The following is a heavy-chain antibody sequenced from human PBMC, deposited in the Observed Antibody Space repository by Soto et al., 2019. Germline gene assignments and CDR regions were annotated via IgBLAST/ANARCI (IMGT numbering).Heavy chain of an antibody. Sequence: SLTCTVSGGSFSIVSYYWSWIRHPPCKGLEWIGYIYYSGSTNYNPSLKSRVTISVDTSKNQFSLKLSSVTAADTAVYYCARGEALMVYAPERWFDPLGQRTLVNVSS. CDR2: IYYSGST. CDR3: ARGEALMVYAPERWFDP. J-gene: IGHJ5*02. V-gene: IGHV4-61*01. CDR1: GGSFSIVSYY. D-gene: IGHD2-8*01.